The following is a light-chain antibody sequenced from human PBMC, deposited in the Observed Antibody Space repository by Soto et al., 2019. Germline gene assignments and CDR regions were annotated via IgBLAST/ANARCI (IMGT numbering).Light chain of an antibody. Sequence: IVLTQSPATLSVSPWERATLTCRASQSVSSYLAWYQQKPGQAPRLLLYEASNRATGIPARFSGSGSWTDFTLTINSLEPEDFAVYYCQQRSNWPSITFCQGTRLEIK. CDR2: EAS. CDR1: QSVSSY. J-gene: IGKJ5*01. V-gene: IGKV3-11*01. CDR3: QQRSNWPSIT.